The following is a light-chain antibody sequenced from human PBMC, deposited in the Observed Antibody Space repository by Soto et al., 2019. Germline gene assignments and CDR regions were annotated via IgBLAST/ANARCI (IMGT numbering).Light chain of an antibody. CDR3: QQYNNWPPLT. CDR1: QSVRSN. CDR2: GAS. V-gene: IGKV3-15*01. Sequence: VVMTQSPATLSVSPGERATLSCRASQSVRSNLAWYQQKPGQAPRLLIYGASTRATGIPARFSGSGSGTEFTLTISSLQSEEFAVYYCQQYNNWPPLTFGGGTKVDIK. J-gene: IGKJ4*01.